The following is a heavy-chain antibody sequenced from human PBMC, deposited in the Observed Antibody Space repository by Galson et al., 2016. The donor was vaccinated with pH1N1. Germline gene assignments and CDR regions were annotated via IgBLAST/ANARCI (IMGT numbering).Heavy chain of an antibody. CDR2: ISSSSSYV. V-gene: IGHV3-21*01. D-gene: IGHD3-10*01. J-gene: IGHJ4*02. Sequence: SLRLSCAASGFTFSSYSMNWVRQAPGKGLEWVSSISSSSSYVDYADSVKGRFTISRDNAKNSLYLQMNSLRAEDTAVYYCARGLGLWFRELSDPTWDYWGQGTLVTVSS. CDR1: GFTFSSYS. CDR3: ARGLGLWFRELSDPTWDY.